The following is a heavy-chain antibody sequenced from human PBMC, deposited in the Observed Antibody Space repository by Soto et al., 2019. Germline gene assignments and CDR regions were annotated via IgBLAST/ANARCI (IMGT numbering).Heavy chain of an antibody. CDR2: IYYSGST. D-gene: IGHD3-10*01. CDR1: GGSISSYY. J-gene: IGHJ4*02. CDR3: ARVGDYYGSDTIPFDY. Sequence: LSLTCTVSGGSISSYYWSWIRQPPGKGLEWIGYIYYSGSTNYVPSLKSRVTISVDTSKNQFSLKLSSVTAADTAVYYCARVGDYYGSDTIPFDYWGQGTLVTVSS. V-gene: IGHV4-59*01.